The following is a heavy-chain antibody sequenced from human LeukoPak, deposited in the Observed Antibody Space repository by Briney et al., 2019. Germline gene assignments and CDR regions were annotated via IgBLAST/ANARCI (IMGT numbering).Heavy chain of an antibody. D-gene: IGHD2-2*01. CDR1: GFTFSSYS. J-gene: IGHJ4*02. Sequence: GGSLRLSCAASGFTFSSYSMNWVRQAPGKGLEWVSPISGSSSYIYYADSVKGRFTISRDNAKNSLYLQMNSLRAEDTAVYYCARVASNIPAARVSFDYWGQGTLVTVSS. CDR3: ARVASNIPAARVSFDY. CDR2: ISGSSSYI. V-gene: IGHV3-21*01.